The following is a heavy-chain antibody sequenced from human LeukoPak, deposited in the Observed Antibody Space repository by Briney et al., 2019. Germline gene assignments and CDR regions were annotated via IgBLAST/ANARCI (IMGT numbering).Heavy chain of an antibody. V-gene: IGHV1-69*13. CDR1: GGTFSSYA. CDR2: NVPIFGTA. CDR3: ARYQTGESFGY. D-gene: IGHD7-27*01. Sequence: SVKVSCKASGGTFSSYAISWVRQAPGQGLEWMGGNVPIFGTANYAQKFQGRVTITADESTSTAYMELSSLRSEDTAVYYCARYQTGESFGYWGQGTLVTVSS. J-gene: IGHJ4*02.